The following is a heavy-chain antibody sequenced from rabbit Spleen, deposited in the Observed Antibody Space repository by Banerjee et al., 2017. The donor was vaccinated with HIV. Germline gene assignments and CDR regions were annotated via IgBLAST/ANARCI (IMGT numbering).Heavy chain of an antibody. CDR3: ARETSSGWGVVSFYLNL. D-gene: IGHD4-1*01. J-gene: IGHJ4*01. V-gene: IGHV1S45*01. CDR1: GFSFSSSYW. Sequence: QEQLVESGGGLVPPGGSLTLTCTASGFSFSSSYWICWVRQAPGKGLEWIACIYVGSSGSTYYASWAKGRFTISKTSSTTVTLQMASLTAADTATYFCARETSSGWGVVSFYLNLWGPGTLVTVS. CDR2: IYVGSSGST.